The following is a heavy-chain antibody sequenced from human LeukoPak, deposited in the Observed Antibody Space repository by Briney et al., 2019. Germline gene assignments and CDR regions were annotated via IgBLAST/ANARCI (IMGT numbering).Heavy chain of an antibody. Sequence: PGGSLRLSCAASGFTFSRHWMTWVRQAPGKGLEWVSAISGSGGSTYYADSVKGRFTISRDNSKNTLYLQMNSLRAEDTAVYYCAKMTLTAAAGHGYWGQGTLVTVSS. CDR1: GFTFSRHW. CDR3: AKMTLTAAAGHGY. D-gene: IGHD6-13*01. J-gene: IGHJ4*02. V-gene: IGHV3-23*01. CDR2: ISGSGGST.